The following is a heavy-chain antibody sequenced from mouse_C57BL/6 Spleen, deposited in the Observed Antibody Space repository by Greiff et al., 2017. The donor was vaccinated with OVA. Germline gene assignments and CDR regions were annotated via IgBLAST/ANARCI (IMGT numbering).Heavy chain of an antibody. D-gene: IGHD2-4*01. CDR1: GYSITSGYY. J-gene: IGHJ4*01. V-gene: IGHV3-6*01. CDR3: ARDPLYYDYDDAMDY. Sequence: VQLKESGPGLVKPSQSLSLTCSVTGYSITSGYYWNWIRQFPGNKLEWMGYISYDGSNNYNPSLKNRISITRDTSKNQFFLKLNSVTTEDTATYYCARDPLYYDYDDAMDYWGQGTSVTVSS. CDR2: ISYDGSN.